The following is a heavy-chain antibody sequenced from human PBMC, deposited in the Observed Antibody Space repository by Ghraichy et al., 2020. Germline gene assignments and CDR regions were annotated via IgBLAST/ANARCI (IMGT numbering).Heavy chain of an antibody. CDR3: ARHHYDFWSGYMDV. J-gene: IGHJ6*02. CDR2: IYPGDSDT. D-gene: IGHD3-3*01. V-gene: IGHV5-51*01. CDR1: GYSFTNYW. Sequence: GESLNISCKYSGYSFTNYWIGWVRQMPGKGLEWMGIIYPGDSDTRYSPSFQGQVTISADKSISTAYLQWSSLKASDTAMYYCARHHYDFWSGYMDVWGQGTTVTVSS.